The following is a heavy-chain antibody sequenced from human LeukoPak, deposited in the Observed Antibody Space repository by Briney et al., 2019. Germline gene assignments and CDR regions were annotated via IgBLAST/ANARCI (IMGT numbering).Heavy chain of an antibody. J-gene: IGHJ6*02. Sequence: PSETLSLTCTVSGGSISSGDYYWGWIRQPPGKGLEWIGYIYYSGSTYYNPSLKSRVTISVDTSKNQFSLKLSSVTAADTAVYYCARVAGPMPYGSGSYYNVGGPGYYYGMDVWGQGTTVTVSS. V-gene: IGHV4-30-4*02. CDR1: GGSISSGDYY. CDR3: ARVAGPMPYGSGSYYNVGGPGYYYGMDV. CDR2: IYYSGST. D-gene: IGHD3-10*01.